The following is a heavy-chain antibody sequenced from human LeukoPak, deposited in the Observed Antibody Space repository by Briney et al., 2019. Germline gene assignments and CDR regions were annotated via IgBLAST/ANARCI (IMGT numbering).Heavy chain of an antibody. CDR1: GFTFSSYA. Sequence: GGSLKLSCAASGFTFSSYAMNWVRQAPGKGLEWVSSISTSSTYIYYADSVKGRFTISRDNAKNSLYLQMNSLRAEDTAVYYCARDGGSGSDDAFDIWGQETLVTVS. CDR3: ARDGGSGSDDAFDI. J-gene: IGHJ3*02. V-gene: IGHV3-21*01. CDR2: ISTSSTYI. D-gene: IGHD3-22*01.